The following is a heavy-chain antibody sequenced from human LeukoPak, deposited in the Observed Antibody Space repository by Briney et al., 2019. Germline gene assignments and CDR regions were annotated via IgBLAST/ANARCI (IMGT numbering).Heavy chain of an antibody. D-gene: IGHD2-15*01. CDR1: GFTFSSYA. CDR3: ASRYCSGASCYSY. J-gene: IGHJ4*02. CDR2: ISHDGTNN. Sequence: GRSLRLSCGASGFTFSSYAMYWVRQAPGKGLEWVAAISHDGTNNYYADSVKGRFTISRDNSKNTLYLQMNSLRAEDTALYYRASRYCSGASCYSYWGQGTLVTVSS. V-gene: IGHV3-30*14.